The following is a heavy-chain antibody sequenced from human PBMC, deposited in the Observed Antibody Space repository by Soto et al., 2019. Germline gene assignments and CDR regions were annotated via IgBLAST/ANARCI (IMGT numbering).Heavy chain of an antibody. CDR3: TRRIQLGG. D-gene: IGHD1-1*01. V-gene: IGHV1-69*06. CDR1: GGTFSNYA. CDR2: IIPLSGTP. Sequence: ASVKVSCKASGGTFSNYALTWVRQAPGQGLEWMGGIIPLSGTPTYAXKFQGRVTITADKSTTTVYMELSSLRSEDTYLYYCTRRIQLGGRGQGTPVTGSS. J-gene: IGHJ4*02.